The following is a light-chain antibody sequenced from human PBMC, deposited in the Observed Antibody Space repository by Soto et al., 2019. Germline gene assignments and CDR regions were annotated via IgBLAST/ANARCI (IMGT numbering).Light chain of an antibody. V-gene: IGKV1-9*01. CDR1: QGISSF. CDR3: QLLNFFPIP. CDR2: AAS. Sequence: DVQLTKSVDPGAPCTGDRITITCRASQGISSFLAWYQQKPGRAPKLLIYAASTLQSGVPSRFSGSGSGTGFTLTITSLQPEDFATYCSQLLNFFPIPSGQGTRLEVK. J-gene: IGKJ5*01.